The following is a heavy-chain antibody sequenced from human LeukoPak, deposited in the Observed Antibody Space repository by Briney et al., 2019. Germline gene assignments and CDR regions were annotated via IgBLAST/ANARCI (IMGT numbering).Heavy chain of an antibody. J-gene: IGHJ4*02. CDR2: IIPIFGTA. CDR1: GGTFSSYA. CDR3: ARLAGSSWSSYYFDY. D-gene: IGHD6-13*01. V-gene: IGHV1-69*05. Sequence: SVTVSCKASGGTFSSYAISWVRQAPGQGLEWMGGIIPIFGTANYAQKFQGRVTITTDESTSTAYMELSSLRSEDTAVYYCARLAGSSWSSYYFDYWGQGTLVTVSS.